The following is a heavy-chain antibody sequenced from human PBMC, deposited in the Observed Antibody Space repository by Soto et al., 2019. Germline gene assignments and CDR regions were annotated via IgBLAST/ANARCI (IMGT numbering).Heavy chain of an antibody. CDR3: ARVRDMDSSGYYDFDY. J-gene: IGHJ4*02. CDR2: VYYTGST. Sequence: PSETLSLTCTVSGGSVSSGNYYWSWIRQPPGKGLEWIGYVYYTGSTKYNPSLKSRVTISIDASKNQFSLRSEDTAVYYCARVRDMDSSGYYDFDYWGQGTLVTVSS. CDR1: GGSVSSGNYY. D-gene: IGHD3-22*01. V-gene: IGHV4-61*01.